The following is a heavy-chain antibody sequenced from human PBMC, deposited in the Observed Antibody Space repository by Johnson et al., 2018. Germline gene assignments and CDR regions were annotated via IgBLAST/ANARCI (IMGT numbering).Heavy chain of an antibody. D-gene: IGHD4-23*01. V-gene: IGHV4-34*01. Sequence: QVQLQQWGAGLLKPSETLSLSCAVYGGSLSGYYWSWILQPPGKGLEWIGEINHSGSTNYNSSLKSRVTISIDTSKNQFSLKVSSVTAADTAVYYCSRGVTDQHWSQGTLVTVSS. CDR1: GGSLSGYY. CDR3: SRGVTDQH. J-gene: IGHJ1*01. CDR2: INHSGST.